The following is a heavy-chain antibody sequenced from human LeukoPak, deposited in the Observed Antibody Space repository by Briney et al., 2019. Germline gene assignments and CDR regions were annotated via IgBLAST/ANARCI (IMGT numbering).Heavy chain of an antibody. CDR3: AREDRGWYVSFDY. D-gene: IGHD6-19*01. CDR2: ISYDGSNK. Sequence: GGSLRLSCAASGFTFNSYAMHWVRQAPGKGLEWVAVISYDGSNKYYADSVKGRFTISRDNSKNTLYLQMNSLRAEDTAVYYCAREDRGWYVSFDYWGQGTLVTVSS. J-gene: IGHJ4*02. CDR1: GFTFNSYA. V-gene: IGHV3-30-3*01.